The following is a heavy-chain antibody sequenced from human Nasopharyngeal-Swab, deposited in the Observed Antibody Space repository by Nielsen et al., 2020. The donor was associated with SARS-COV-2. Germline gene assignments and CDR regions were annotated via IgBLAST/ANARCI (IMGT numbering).Heavy chain of an antibody. CDR1: GFTFNTYA. CDR2: ISGSGEST. CDR3: VKGPPAVIHYFDY. D-gene: IGHD2-21*01. J-gene: IGHJ4*02. V-gene: IGHV3-23*01. Sequence: GESLKISCAASGFTFNTYAISWVRQAPGKGLEWVSGISGSGESTHYADSVKGRFTISRDNSKNTLYLQMNSLRVEDTAVYYCVKGPPAVIHYFDYWGQGTLVTVSS.